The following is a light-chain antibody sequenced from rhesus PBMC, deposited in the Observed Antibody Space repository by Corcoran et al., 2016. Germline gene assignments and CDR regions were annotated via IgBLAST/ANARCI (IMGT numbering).Light chain of an antibody. CDR2: QVS. CDR3: MQGPHWPWT. Sequence: DVVMTQSPLSLPVTLGQPASISCRSSQSLVHSDGKTYLSWLQQKPGQPPRRLIYQVSNRDSGVPDRFSGSGAGTDFTLKISRVEAGDVGVYYCMQGPHWPWTFGQGTKVEIK. CDR1: QSLVHSDGKTY. V-gene: IGKV2S9*01. J-gene: IGKJ1*01.